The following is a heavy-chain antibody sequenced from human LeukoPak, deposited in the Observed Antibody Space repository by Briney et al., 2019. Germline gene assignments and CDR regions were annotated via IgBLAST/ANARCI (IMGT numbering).Heavy chain of an antibody. D-gene: IGHD2-2*02. CDR3: ARGSAFRLGYCSSTSCYIYYMDA. Sequence: SETLSLTCAVYGGSFSGYYWSWIRQPPGKGLEWIGEINHSGSTNYNPSLKSRVTISVDTSKNQFSLKLSSVTAADTAVYYCARGSAFRLGYCSSTSCYIYYMDAWGKGTTVTVSS. J-gene: IGHJ6*03. V-gene: IGHV4-34*01. CDR1: GGSFSGYY. CDR2: INHSGST.